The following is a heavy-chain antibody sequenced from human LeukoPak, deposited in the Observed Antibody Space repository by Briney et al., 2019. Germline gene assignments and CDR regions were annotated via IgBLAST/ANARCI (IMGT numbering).Heavy chain of an antibody. V-gene: IGHV1-2*02. CDR2: INPNSGGT. CDR3: ASQIAAAGRGYYMDV. D-gene: IGHD6-13*01. Sequence: ASVKVSCKASGYTFTGYYMHWVRQAPGQGLEWMGWINPNSGGTNYAQKFQGRVTMTRDTSTSTVYMELSSLRSEDTAVYYCASQIAAAGRGYYMDVWGKGTTVTISS. J-gene: IGHJ6*03. CDR1: GYTFTGYY.